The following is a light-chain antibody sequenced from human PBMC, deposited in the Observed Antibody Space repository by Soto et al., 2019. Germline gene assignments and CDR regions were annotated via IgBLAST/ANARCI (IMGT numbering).Light chain of an antibody. CDR2: DVS. CDR1: SSDVGGYNY. Sequence: ALTQPASVSGSPGRSITISCTGTSSDVGGYNYVSWYQQHPGKAPKLMIYDVSNRPSGVSNRFSGSKSGNTASLTISGLQAEDEADYYCSSYTSSSTYVFGTGTKVTVL. V-gene: IGLV2-14*01. J-gene: IGLJ1*01. CDR3: SSYTSSSTYV.